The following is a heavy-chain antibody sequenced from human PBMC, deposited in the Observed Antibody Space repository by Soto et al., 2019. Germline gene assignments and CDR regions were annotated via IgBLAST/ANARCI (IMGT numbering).Heavy chain of an antibody. CDR2: IIPIFGTA. J-gene: IGHJ6*02. D-gene: IGHD6-19*01. V-gene: IGHV1-69*13. CDR1: GGTFSSYA. CDR3: AVPAVATPPYYYYGMDV. Sequence: SVKVSCKASGGTFSSYAISWVRQAPGQGLEWMGGIIPIFGTANYAQKFQGRVTITADESTSTAYMELSSLRSEDTAVYYCAVPAVATPPYYYYGMDVWGQGTTVTVS.